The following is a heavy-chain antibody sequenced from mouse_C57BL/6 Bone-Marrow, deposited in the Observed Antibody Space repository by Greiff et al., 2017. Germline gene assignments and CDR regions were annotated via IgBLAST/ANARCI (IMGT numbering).Heavy chain of an antibody. CDR1: GYSFTDYN. V-gene: IGHV1-39*01. D-gene: IGHD1-1*01. Sequence: VHVKQSGPELVKPGASVKISCKASGYSFTDYNMNWVKQSNGKSLEWIGVINPNYGTTSYNQKFKGKATLTVDQSSSTAYMQLNSLTSEDSAVYYCARIYYYGSSHNYYAMDYWGQGTSVTVSS. J-gene: IGHJ4*01. CDR3: ARIYYYGSSHNYYAMDY. CDR2: INPNYGTT.